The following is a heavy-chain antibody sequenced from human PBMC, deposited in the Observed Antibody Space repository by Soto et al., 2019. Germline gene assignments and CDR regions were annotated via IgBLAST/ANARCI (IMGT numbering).Heavy chain of an antibody. D-gene: IGHD3-10*01. CDR1: GGSFREYY. V-gene: IGHV4-34*01. Sequence: ETLSLTCAVNGGSFREYYWSWLRQPPGKGLEWIGEINQSGTTHYNPSLKRRINISIDTSKNQFSLNLTSVTAADTATYYCARDIITVIGGEIYYYFGMDVWGQGTTVTVSS. CDR2: INQSGTT. J-gene: IGHJ6*02. CDR3: ARDIITVIGGEIYYYFGMDV.